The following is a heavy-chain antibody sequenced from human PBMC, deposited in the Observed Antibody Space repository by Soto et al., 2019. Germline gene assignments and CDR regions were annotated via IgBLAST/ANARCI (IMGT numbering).Heavy chain of an antibody. J-gene: IGHJ4*02. V-gene: IGHV4-30-4*01. CDR2: IYYRETT. CDR1: GGSINSGDNY. D-gene: IGHD3-10*01. Sequence: SETLSLTCTVSGGSINSGDNYWSWIRQPPGKGLEWIGYIYYRETTYYNPSLKSRVSMSIDTSKNQFSLKLSSVTAADTAVYYCARHESAWWFGELLPGGTDYWGQGTLVTVST. CDR3: ARHESAWWFGELLPGGTDY.